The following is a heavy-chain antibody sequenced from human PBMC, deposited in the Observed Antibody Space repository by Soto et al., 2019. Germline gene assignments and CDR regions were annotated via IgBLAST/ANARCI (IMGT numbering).Heavy chain of an antibody. CDR1: GYTFTSYA. CDR3: ARDERQQLVFDY. D-gene: IGHD6-13*01. CDR2: INAGNGNT. Sequence: QVQLVQSGAEVKKPGASVKVSCKASGYTFTSYAMHWVRQAPGQRLEWMGWINAGNGNTKYSQKFQGRVTITRDTSESTAYMELSSLRSEDTAVYYCARDERQQLVFDYWGQGTLVTVSS. V-gene: IGHV1-3*01. J-gene: IGHJ4*02.